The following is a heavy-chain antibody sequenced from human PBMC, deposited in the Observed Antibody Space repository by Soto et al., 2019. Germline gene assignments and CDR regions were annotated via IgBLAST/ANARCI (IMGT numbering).Heavy chain of an antibody. J-gene: IGHJ6*03. CDR2: IYPGDSDT. CDR3: ARQAVAGPFYYSYYMDV. V-gene: IGHV5-51*01. D-gene: IGHD6-19*01. Sequence: PGESLKISCKGSGYSFTSYWIGWVRQMPGKGLEWVGIIYPGDSDTRYSPSFQGQVTISADKSISTAYLQWSSLKASDTAMYYCARQAVAGPFYYSYYMDVWGKGTTVTVSS. CDR1: GYSFTSYW.